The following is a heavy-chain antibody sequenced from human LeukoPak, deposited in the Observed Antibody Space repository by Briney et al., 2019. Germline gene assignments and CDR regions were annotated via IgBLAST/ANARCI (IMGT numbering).Heavy chain of an antibody. D-gene: IGHD1-14*01. Sequence: ASVKVSCKASGYTFTSYDINWVQQATGQGLEWMGWMNPNSGNTGYAQKFQGRVTMTRNTSISTAYMELSSLRSEDTAVYYCARHPPLSGTLYYYYGMDVWGQGTTVTVSS. CDR1: GYTFTSYD. V-gene: IGHV1-8*01. CDR2: MNPNSGNT. J-gene: IGHJ6*02. CDR3: ARHPPLSGTLYYYYGMDV.